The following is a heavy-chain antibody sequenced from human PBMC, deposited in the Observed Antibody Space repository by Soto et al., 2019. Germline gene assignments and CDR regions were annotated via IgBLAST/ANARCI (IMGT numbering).Heavy chain of an antibody. CDR2: LSRGDER. J-gene: IGHJ6*02. V-gene: IGHV4-4*02. Sequence: QVQLQESGPGLVKPSETLSLTCTVSGAPITTTKWWAWVRLPPGKGLEWIGELSRGDERSSNPSLEGRFTMSLDKSNNHFSLKLTSVTPADTAIYYCATQTISYTWGVWGRGTSVTVSS. D-gene: IGHD3-16*01. CDR3: ATQTISYTWGV. CDR1: GAPITTTKW.